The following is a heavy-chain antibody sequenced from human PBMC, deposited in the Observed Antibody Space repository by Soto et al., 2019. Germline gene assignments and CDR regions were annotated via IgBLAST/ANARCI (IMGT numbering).Heavy chain of an antibody. CDR3: ARQKAYYYDSSVRMGDFDY. CDR2: IYYSGST. CDR1: GGSISSSSYY. V-gene: IGHV4-39*01. J-gene: IGHJ4*02. Sequence: SETLSLTCTVSGGSISSSSYYWGWIRQPPGKGLEWIGSIYYSGSTYYNPSLKSRVTISVYTSKNQFSLKLSSVTAADTAVYYCARQKAYYYDSSVRMGDFDYWGQGTLVTVSS. D-gene: IGHD3-22*01.